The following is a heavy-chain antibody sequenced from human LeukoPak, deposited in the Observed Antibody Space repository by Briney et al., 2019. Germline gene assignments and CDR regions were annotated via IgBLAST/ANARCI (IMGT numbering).Heavy chain of an antibody. D-gene: IGHD3-22*01. V-gene: IGHV4-59*08. Sequence: PSETLSLTCTVSGGSISSYYWSWIRQPPGKGLEWIGYIYYSGSTNYNPSLKSRVTISVDTSKNQFSLKLSSVTAADTAVYYCARHPASSGYYGCWGQGTLATVSS. CDR3: ARHPASSGYYGC. J-gene: IGHJ4*02. CDR2: IYYSGST. CDR1: GGSISSYY.